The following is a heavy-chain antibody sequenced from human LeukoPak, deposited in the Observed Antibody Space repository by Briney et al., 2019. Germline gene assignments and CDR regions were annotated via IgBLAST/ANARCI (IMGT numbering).Heavy chain of an antibody. Sequence: KLGGSLQISCQGSGSIFTSYWIGWVRQVPGKGLEWMGIIYPGDSDTRYSPSFQGQVTLSADKSTSTASLQWSSLKASDTAMYYCARSIAAYFDYWGQGTLVTVSS. CDR3: ARSIAAYFDY. D-gene: IGHD6-6*01. CDR1: GSIFTSYW. V-gene: IGHV5-51*01. CDR2: IYPGDSDT. J-gene: IGHJ4*02.